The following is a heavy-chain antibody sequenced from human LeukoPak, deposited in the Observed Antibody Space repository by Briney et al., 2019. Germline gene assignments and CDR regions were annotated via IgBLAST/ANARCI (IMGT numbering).Heavy chain of an antibody. Sequence: GGSLRLSCAASGFTFSSYSMNWVRQAPGKGLEWVSSISSDSSYIYYADSVKGRFTISRDNAKNSLYLQMNNLRAEDTALYYCARDPMSKLRFAPFDYWGQGTLVTVSS. CDR1: GFTFSSYS. J-gene: IGHJ4*02. CDR3: ARDPMSKLRFAPFDY. D-gene: IGHD3-16*01. V-gene: IGHV3-21*01. CDR2: ISSDSSYI.